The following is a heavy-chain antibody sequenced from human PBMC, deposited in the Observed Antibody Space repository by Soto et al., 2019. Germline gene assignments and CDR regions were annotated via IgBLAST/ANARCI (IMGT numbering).Heavy chain of an antibody. D-gene: IGHD2-15*01. CDR2: IYYSGST. J-gene: IGHJ3*02. CDR3: ASQGIVVVVAMGAGAFDI. V-gene: IGHV4-39*01. Sequence: SETLSLTCTVSGGSISSSSYYWGWIRQPPGKGLEWIGSIYYSGSTYYNPSLKSRVTISVDTSKNQFSLKLSSVTAADTAVYYCASQGIVVVVAMGAGAFDIWGQGTMVTVSS. CDR1: GGSISSSSYY.